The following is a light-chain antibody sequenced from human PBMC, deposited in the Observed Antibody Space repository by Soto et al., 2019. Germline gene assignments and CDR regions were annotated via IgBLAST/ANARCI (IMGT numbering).Light chain of an antibody. Sequence: TLPLSHLSASKGDRVTITCRASQVIISYLAWYQHKPGKAPKLLIYAASILQSGVPSRFSGSGSGTVFTLTISSLRPEDFATYYCQETYNTPVLSFGGGTKVDIK. J-gene: IGKJ4*01. CDR2: AAS. V-gene: IGKV1-39*01. CDR3: QETYNTPVLS. CDR1: QVIISY.